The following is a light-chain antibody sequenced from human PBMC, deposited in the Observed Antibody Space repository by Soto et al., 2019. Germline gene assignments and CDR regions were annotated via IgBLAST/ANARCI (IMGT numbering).Light chain of an antibody. CDR3: NSYTSDYTYV. CDR2: EVT. J-gene: IGLJ1*01. V-gene: IGLV2-14*01. Sequence: ALAQPASVSGSPGQSITISCTGTSSDIGAYNSVSWYQQHPGRAPKLIIYEVTNRPSGISTRFSASKSGSTASLTISGLQAEDEADYYCNSYTSDYTYVFGTGTKVTVL. CDR1: SSDIGAYNS.